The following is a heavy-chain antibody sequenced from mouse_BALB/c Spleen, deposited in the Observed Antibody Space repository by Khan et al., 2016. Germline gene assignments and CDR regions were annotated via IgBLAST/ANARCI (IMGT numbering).Heavy chain of an antibody. V-gene: IGHV10-1*02. CDR2: IRSKSNNYAT. D-gene: IGHD2-1*01. J-gene: IGHJ3*01. CDR3: VRRDGNYCGFAY. CDR1: GFTFNTYA. Sequence: EVQLVESGGGLVQPKGSLKLSCAASGFTFNTYAMNWVRQAPGKGLEWVARIRSKSNNYATYYADSVKDRFTISRDDSQSMLYLQMNNLKTDDTAMYYCVRRDGNYCGFAYWGQGTLVTVSA.